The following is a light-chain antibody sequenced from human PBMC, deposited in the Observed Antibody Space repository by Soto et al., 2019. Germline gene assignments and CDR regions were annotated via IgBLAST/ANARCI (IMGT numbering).Light chain of an antibody. CDR3: CSFAGSGIYV. CDR2: EAS. Sequence: QSVPTQPASVSGSPGQSITISCTGTSSDVGSHNLVSWYRHYPGEVPKLIIFEASKRPSGVSNRFSGSKSGSTASLTISGLQAEDEADYYCCSFAGSGIYVFGTGTKVTVL. J-gene: IGLJ1*01. V-gene: IGLV2-23*01. CDR1: SSDVGSHNL.